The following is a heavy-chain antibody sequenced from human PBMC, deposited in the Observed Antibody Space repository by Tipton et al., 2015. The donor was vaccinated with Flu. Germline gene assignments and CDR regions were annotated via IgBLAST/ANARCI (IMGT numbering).Heavy chain of an antibody. V-gene: IGHV4-59*08. D-gene: IGHD1-26*01. CDR3: ARQIGWGLLEY. CDR1: GGSISSYY. CDR2: IYYSGST. Sequence: TLSLTCTVSGGSISSYYWSWIRQPPGKGLEWIGYIYYSGSTNYNPSLKSRVTISVDTSKNQFSLKLSSVTAADTAVYYCARQIGWGLLEYWGQGTLVTVSS. J-gene: IGHJ4*02.